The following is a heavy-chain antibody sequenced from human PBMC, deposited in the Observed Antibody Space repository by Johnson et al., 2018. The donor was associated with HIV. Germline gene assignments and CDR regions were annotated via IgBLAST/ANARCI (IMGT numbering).Heavy chain of an antibody. J-gene: IGHJ3*02. V-gene: IGHV3-13*01. D-gene: IGHD6-19*01. CDR3: ARAVAGTWFDI. Sequence: MQLVESGGGLVQPGGSLRLSCAASGFTFSSYDMHWVRQTTGKGLEWVSTIGTAGDTYYPGSVKGRFTISRENAKNSLYLQMNSLRVGDTAVYYCARAVAGTWFDIWGQGTMVTVSS. CDR2: IGTAGDT. CDR1: GFTFSSYD.